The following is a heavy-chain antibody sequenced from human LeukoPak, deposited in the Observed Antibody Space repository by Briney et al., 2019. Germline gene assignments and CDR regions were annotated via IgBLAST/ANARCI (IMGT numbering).Heavy chain of an antibody. Sequence: SETLSLTCTVSGASVSGSAYYWGWIRQPPGKGLEWIGNIYYSGSTYYNPSLKSRVTISVDTSKNQFSLKLSSVTAADTAVYYCARGGGSLYYFDYWGQGTLVTVSS. J-gene: IGHJ4*02. V-gene: IGHV4-39*07. CDR2: IYYSGST. CDR1: GASVSGSAYY. CDR3: ARGGGSLYYFDY. D-gene: IGHD2-15*01.